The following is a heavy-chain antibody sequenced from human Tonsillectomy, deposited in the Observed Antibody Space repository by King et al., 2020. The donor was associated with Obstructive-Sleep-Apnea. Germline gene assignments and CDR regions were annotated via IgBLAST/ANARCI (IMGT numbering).Heavy chain of an antibody. CDR1: GGSISSSSYY. V-gene: IGHV4-39*07. CDR2: IYYSGST. CDR3: ARDGGSPSNLFDY. Sequence: QLQESGPGLVKPSETLSLTCTVSGGSISSSSYYWGWIRQPPGKGLEWIGSIYYSGSTYYNPSLKSRVTISVDTSKNQFSLKLSSVTAADTAVYYCARDGGSPSNLFDYWGQGTLVTVSS. D-gene: IGHD3-16*01. J-gene: IGHJ4*02.